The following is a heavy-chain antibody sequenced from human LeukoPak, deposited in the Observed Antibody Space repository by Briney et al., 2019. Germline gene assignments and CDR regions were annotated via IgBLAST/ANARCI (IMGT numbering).Heavy chain of an antibody. J-gene: IGHJ5*02. Sequence: SETLSLTCTVSGVSISSYYWSWIRQPPGKGLEWIGYISYSGSTNFNPSLKSRVTISVDTSKNQFSLKLSSVTAADTAVYYCAREGTAGTNLNWFDPWGQGTLVTVSS. CDR2: ISYSGST. CDR1: GVSISSYY. D-gene: IGHD1-1*01. CDR3: AREGTAGTNLNWFDP. V-gene: IGHV4-59*01.